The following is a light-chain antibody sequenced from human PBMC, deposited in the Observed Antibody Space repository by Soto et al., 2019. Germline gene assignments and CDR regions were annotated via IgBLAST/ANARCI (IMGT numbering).Light chain of an antibody. CDR2: DVS. V-gene: IGLV2-14*01. J-gene: IGLJ2*01. CDR1: SSDVGGYNY. Sequence: QSALTQPASVSGSPGQSITISCTGTSSDVGGYNYVSWYQQHPGKAPKLMIYDVSNRPSGVSNRFSGSKSGNTASLTISGLQAEEEADYYYCSYTSSSTLVVFGGGTKVTVL. CDR3: CSYTSSSTLVV.